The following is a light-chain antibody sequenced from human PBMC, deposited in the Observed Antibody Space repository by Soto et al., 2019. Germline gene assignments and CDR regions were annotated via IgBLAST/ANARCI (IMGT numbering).Light chain of an antibody. V-gene: IGLV2-14*01. CDR2: DVS. Sequence: QSALTQPASVSGSPGQSITISCTGTSSDVGGYNYVSWYQQHPGKAPKLMIYDVSNRPSGVSNCFSGSKSGSTASLTISGLQAEDEADYYCSSYTSSSTLVFGGGTKLTVL. CDR1: SSDVGGYNY. CDR3: SSYTSSSTLV. J-gene: IGLJ2*01.